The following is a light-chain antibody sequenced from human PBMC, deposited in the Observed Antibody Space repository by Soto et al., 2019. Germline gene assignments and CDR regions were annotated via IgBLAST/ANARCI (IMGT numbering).Light chain of an antibody. Sequence: QSALTQPASVSASPGQSITISCTGTTNDVAGYNYVSWYQQHPGQAPKLMIYGVNNRPSGVSNRFSGSRSGNTASLTISGLQSEYESEYDCNSYTSSSTFVFGTGTKLTVL. CDR1: TNDVAGYNY. CDR2: GVN. J-gene: IGLJ1*01. V-gene: IGLV2-14*01. CDR3: NSYTSSSTFV.